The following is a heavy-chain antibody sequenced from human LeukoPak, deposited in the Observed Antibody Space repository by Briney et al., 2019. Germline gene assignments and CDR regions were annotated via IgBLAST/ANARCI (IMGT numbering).Heavy chain of an antibody. V-gene: IGHV4-34*01. D-gene: IGHD3-22*01. Sequence: SETLSLTCAVYGGSFSGYYLTWIRQSPGKGLEWIGEINHSGSTNYNPSLKSRVTMSVDTSKNQFSLKLSSVTAADTAVYYCARRGGYYDTSGYYRGYYYYYMDVWGKGTTVTISS. CDR3: ARRGGYYDTSGYYRGYYYYYMDV. CDR2: INHSGST. J-gene: IGHJ6*03. CDR1: GGSFSGYY.